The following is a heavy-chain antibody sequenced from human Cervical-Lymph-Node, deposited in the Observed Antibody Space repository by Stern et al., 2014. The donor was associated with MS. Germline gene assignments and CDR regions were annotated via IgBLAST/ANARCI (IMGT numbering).Heavy chain of an antibody. CDR3: ARVDDCSGGTCFSTSWFDP. D-gene: IGHD2-15*01. V-gene: IGHV4-59*01. CDR1: GGSFNNYY. J-gene: IGHJ5*02. Sequence: QLQLQESRPGLVKPSETLSLTCTVSGGSFNNYYWSWIRQPPGKGLEWIWYISQDGSTKYNPSLKSRVTISLHTSKKQFSLRLTSVTAADTAVYYCARVDDCSGGTCFSTSWFDPWGQGTLVTVSS. CDR2: ISQDGST.